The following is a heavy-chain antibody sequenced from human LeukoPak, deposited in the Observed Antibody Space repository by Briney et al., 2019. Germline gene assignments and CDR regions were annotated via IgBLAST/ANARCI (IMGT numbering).Heavy chain of an antibody. CDR1: GGSISIGGYY. Sequence: NTSQTLSLTCTVSGGSISIGGYYGRWVRQHPGKGLEWIGYIDYSGSTYSDPSLKSRVTISVDTSKNQFSLRLSSVTAADTAVYYCARLYGGYYFDYWGQGTLVTVSS. J-gene: IGHJ4*02. V-gene: IGHV4-31*03. CDR3: ARLYGGYYFDY. CDR2: IDYSGST. D-gene: IGHD4-23*01.